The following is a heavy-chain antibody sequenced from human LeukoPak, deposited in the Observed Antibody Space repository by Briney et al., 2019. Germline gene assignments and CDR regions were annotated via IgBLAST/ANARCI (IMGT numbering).Heavy chain of an antibody. CDR2: ISGSGGST. Sequence: PGGSLRLSCAASGFTFSSYAMSWVRQAPGKGLEWVSAISGSGGSTYYADSVKGRFTISRDNSKNTLYLQMNSLSAEDTAVYYCATAIVVVPAAQAGLDYWGQGTLVTVSS. V-gene: IGHV3-23*01. CDR3: ATAIVVVPAAQAGLDY. J-gene: IGHJ4*02. D-gene: IGHD2-2*01. CDR1: GFTFSSYA.